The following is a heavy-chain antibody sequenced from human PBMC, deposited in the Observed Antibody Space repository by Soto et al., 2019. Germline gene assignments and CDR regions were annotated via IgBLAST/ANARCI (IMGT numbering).Heavy chain of an antibody. Sequence: SETLSLTCIVYGGSFSGYYWSWIRQSPGKGLEWIGEINHSGSTKYNPSLKSRVIISVDTSKSQFSLRLSSVTAADTAVYYCARHLGNYYYAMDVWGQGTKVTVYS. CDR1: GGSFSGYY. CDR3: ARHLGNYYYAMDV. J-gene: IGHJ6*02. V-gene: IGHV4-34*01. CDR2: INHSGST.